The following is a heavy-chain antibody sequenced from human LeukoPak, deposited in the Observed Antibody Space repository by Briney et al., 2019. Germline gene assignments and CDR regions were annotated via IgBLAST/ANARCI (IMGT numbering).Heavy chain of an antibody. V-gene: IGHV3-30-3*01. CDR3: ARRRYSVYDFDY. CDR1: GFTFSSYA. J-gene: IGHJ4*02. CDR2: ISYDGSNK. D-gene: IGHD5/OR15-5a*01. Sequence: PGGSLRLSCAASGFTFSSYAMHWVRQAPGEGLEWLAVISYDGSNKYYADSVKGRFTISRDNSKNTLYLQMNSLRAEDTAVYYCARRRYSVYDFDYWGQGTLVTVSS.